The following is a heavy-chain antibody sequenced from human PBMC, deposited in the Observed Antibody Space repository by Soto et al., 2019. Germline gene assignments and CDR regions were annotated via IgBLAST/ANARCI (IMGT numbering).Heavy chain of an antibody. CDR3: AYGSGSYYVAFSPH. V-gene: IGHV4-4*02. CDR1: GGSISSSNW. CDR2: IYHSGST. J-gene: IGHJ1*01. D-gene: IGHD3-10*01. Sequence: SETLCLTCAVSGGSISSSNWRSWVRQPPGKGLEWIGEIYHSGSTNYNPSLKSRVTISVDKSKNQFSLKLSSVTAADTAVYYCAYGSGSYYVAFSPHWGQGTLVTVSS.